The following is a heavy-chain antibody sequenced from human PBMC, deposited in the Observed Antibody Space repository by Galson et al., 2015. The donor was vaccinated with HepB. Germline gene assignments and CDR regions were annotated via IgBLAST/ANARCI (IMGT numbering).Heavy chain of an antibody. Sequence: QSGAEVKKPGESLKISCKGSGYSFTSYWIGWVRQMPGKGLEWMGIIYPGDSDTRYSPSFQGQVTISADKSISTAYLQWSSLKASDTAMYYCASGARYCSGGSCYVVAFDIWGQGTMVTVSS. D-gene: IGHD2-15*01. V-gene: IGHV5-51*01. J-gene: IGHJ3*02. CDR2: IYPGDSDT. CDR1: GYSFTSYW. CDR3: ASGARYCSGGSCYVVAFDI.